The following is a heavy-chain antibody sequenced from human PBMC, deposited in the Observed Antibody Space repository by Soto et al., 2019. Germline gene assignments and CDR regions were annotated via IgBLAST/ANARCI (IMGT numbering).Heavy chain of an antibody. D-gene: IGHD3-3*01. CDR2: IYYSGSI. CDR3: ARSPGDVWSGCNDYYFDY. V-gene: IGHV4-59*01. J-gene: IGHJ4*02. CDR1: GASSITYC. Sequence: SQTLCLTCTVSGASSITYCGRWIRQPPGEGLEWIGYIYYSGSINYNPSLESRVTTSLDTSKNQFSLNLTSVTAADTAVYYCARSPGDVWSGCNDYYFDYWGRGTLVTVSS.